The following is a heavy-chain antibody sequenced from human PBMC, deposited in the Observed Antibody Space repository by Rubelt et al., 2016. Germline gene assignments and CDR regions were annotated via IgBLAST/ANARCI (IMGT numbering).Heavy chain of an antibody. D-gene: IGHD6-13*01. CDR1: GYSFTSYW. V-gene: IGHV5-51*01. CDR3: ARSDSSSWYGFDY. J-gene: IGHJ4*02. CDR2: IYPGDSDT. Sequence: EVQLVQSGAEVKKPGESLKISCKGSGYSFTSYWIGWVRQMPGKGLEWMGIIYPGDSDTSYSPSFHGQFAISAAKSISTAYLQWSSLKASDTAMYYCARSDSSSWYGFDYWGQGTLVTVSS.